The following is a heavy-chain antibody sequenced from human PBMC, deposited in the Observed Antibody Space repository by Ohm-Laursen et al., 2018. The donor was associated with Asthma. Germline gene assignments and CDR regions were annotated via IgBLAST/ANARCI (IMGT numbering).Heavy chain of an antibody. J-gene: IGHJ6*02. V-gene: IGHV1-69*13. CDR1: GGTFNTYV. D-gene: IGHD1-20*01. CDR3: ARGYNWNDNYYYGMDV. CDR2: IIPIFGTA. Sequence: SVKVSCKSLGGTFNTYVISWVRQAPGQGLEWMGGIIPIFGTANYAQKFQGRVTITADESTSTAYMELSSLRSEDTAVYYCARGYNWNDNYYYGMDVWGQGTTVTVSS.